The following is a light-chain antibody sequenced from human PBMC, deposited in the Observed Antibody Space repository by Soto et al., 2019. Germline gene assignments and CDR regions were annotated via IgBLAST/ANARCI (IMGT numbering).Light chain of an antibody. V-gene: IGKV3D-15*01. Sequence: EIVLTQSPGTLSVSPGDRVTLSCRASQRISINLAWYQHKPGQAPRLLIHAGSTRATGIPARISGSGSGTEFTLTISSLQSEDFAVYYCQQFRNSPWTFGQGTKVEV. CDR3: QQFRNSPWT. CDR2: AGS. CDR1: QRISIN. J-gene: IGKJ1*01.